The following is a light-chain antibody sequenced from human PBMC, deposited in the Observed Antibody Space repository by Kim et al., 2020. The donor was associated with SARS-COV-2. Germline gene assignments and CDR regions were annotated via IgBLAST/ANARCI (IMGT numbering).Light chain of an antibody. CDR2: DVS. CDR1: SSDLGSSNS. Sequence: GQATTISCTGTSSDLGSSNSVSWYQQPPGKAPKLIIHDVSSRPSGVSNRFSGSKSGNTASLTISGLQTEDETDYYCSSYTSSSTYVFGTGTKVTVL. J-gene: IGLJ1*01. V-gene: IGLV2-14*03. CDR3: SSYTSSSTYV.